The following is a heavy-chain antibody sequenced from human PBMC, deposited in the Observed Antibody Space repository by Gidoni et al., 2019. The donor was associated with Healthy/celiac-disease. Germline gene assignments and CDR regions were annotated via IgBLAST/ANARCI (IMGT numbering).Heavy chain of an antibody. V-gene: IGHV3-15*01. CDR3: TTLYGSGVTTFYYYYYGMDV. Sequence: EVQLVESGGGLVKPGGSLRLSCAASGFTFSNAWRSWVRQAPGKGLEWVGRIKSKTDGGTTDYAAPVKGRFTISRDDSKNTLYLQMNSLKTEDTAVYYCTTLYGSGVTTFYYYYYGMDVWGQGTTVTVSS. J-gene: IGHJ6*02. CDR1: GFTFSNAW. CDR2: IKSKTDGGTT. D-gene: IGHD3-10*01.